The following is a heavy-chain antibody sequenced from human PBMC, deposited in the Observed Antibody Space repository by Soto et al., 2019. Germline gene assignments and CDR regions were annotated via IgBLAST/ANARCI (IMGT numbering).Heavy chain of an antibody. V-gene: IGHV3-7*01. CDR2: INKDGGAK. CDR1: GFRFDDYG. J-gene: IGHJ6*02. CDR3: AKYAYDGAMDV. D-gene: IGHD3-3*01. Sequence: GSLRLSCAASGFRFDDYGMHWVRQVPGKGLEWVANINKDGGAKYYVDSVKGRFTISRDNAKNSLFLQMNSLRAEDTAVYSCAKYAYDGAMDVWGQGTTVTVSS.